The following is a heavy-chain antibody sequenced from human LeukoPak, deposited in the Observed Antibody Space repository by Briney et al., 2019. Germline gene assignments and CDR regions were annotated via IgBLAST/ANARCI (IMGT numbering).Heavy chain of an antibody. J-gene: IGHJ6*03. CDR2: INHSGST. D-gene: IGHD3-3*01. CDR3: ARGIPTYRSAYYTGDYYYYMPL. Sequence: SETLSPTCAVYGGSSSANYWSCIRQPPGKGLEWIGEINHSGSTNYNPSLKSRVTISVDTSKNQFSLKLSSVTAADTAVYYCARGIPTYRSAYYTGDYYYYMPLWPKGTTVTVSS. V-gene: IGHV4-34*01. CDR1: GGSSSANY.